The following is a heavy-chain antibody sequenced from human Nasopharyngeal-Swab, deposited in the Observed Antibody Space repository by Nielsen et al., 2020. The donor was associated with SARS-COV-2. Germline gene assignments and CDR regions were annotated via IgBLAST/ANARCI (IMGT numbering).Heavy chain of an antibody. CDR3: ARGRGCRGGSCYGDWFDP. CDR2: ISAHNGNT. J-gene: IGHJ5*02. D-gene: IGHD2-15*01. Sequence: ASGKVSCKASAYTFISYGISWVRQAPGHGLEWMGWISAHNGNTKYAQKLQGRVTLTTPTSTSPANLELRSLRSHDPAVYYCARGRGCRGGSCYGDWFDPWGQGTLVIVSS. V-gene: IGHV1-18*01. CDR1: AYTFISYG.